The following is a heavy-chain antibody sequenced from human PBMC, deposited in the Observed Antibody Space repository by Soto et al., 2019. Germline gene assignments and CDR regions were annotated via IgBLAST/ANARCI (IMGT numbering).Heavy chain of an antibody. D-gene: IGHD1-26*01. CDR1: GGSISSSSYY. Sequence: SETLSLTCTVSGGSISSSSYYWGWIRQPPGKGLEWIGSIYYSGSTYYNPSLKSRVTISVDTSKNQFSLKLSSVTAADTAVYYCARHPYSGSYTFFDYWGQGTLVTVS. J-gene: IGHJ4*02. CDR3: ARHPYSGSYTFFDY. CDR2: IYYSGST. V-gene: IGHV4-39*01.